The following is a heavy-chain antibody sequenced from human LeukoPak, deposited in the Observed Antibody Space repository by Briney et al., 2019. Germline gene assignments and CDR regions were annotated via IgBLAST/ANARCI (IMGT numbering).Heavy chain of an antibody. CDR3: ARSMEASSYYYGMDV. D-gene: IGHD2/OR15-2a*01. CDR1: GFTFSSYW. Sequence: GGSLRLSCAASGFTFSSYWMSWVRQAPGKGLEWVSVIYRGGSTDYADSVKGRFTISRDNSKNTLYLQMNSLRAEDTAVYYCARSMEASSYYYGMDVWGQGTTVTVCS. J-gene: IGHJ6*02. V-gene: IGHV3-66*01. CDR2: IYRGGST.